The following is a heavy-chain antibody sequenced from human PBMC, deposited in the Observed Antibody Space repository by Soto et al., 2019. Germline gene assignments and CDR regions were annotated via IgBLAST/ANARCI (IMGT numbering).Heavy chain of an antibody. CDR1: GFTFSSYG. CDR3: AEEWANGGGSCIGY. V-gene: IGHV3-30*18. J-gene: IGHJ4*02. Sequence: QVQLVESGGGVVQPGRSLRLSCAASGFTFSSYGMHWVRQAPGKGLEWVAVISYDGSNKYYADSVKGRFTISRDNSKNTLYLQMNSLRAEDTAVYDCAEEWANGGGSCIGYWGQGTLVTVSS. D-gene: IGHD5-12*01. CDR2: ISYDGSNK.